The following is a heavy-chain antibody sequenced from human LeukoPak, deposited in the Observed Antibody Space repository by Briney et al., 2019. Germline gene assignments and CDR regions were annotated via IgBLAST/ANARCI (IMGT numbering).Heavy chain of an antibody. CDR3: SNGIYDKSY. V-gene: IGHV3-7*01. CDR1: GFIFSSYW. Sequence: GGSLRLSCAASGFIFSSYWMTWVRQAPRKGLEWVATIKYDGNEKFYVNSVTGRFTISRDNAKNSLFLQMNSLTAEDTAVYYCSNGIYDKSYWGQGTLVTVSS. D-gene: IGHD3-22*01. J-gene: IGHJ4*02. CDR2: IKYDGNEK.